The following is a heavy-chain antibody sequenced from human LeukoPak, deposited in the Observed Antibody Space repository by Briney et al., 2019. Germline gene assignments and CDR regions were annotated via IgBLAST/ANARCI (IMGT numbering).Heavy chain of an antibody. CDR3: ARDCGGDCYYSGANDF. V-gene: IGHV4-61*02. Sequence: PSETLSLTCTVSGGSISSGYYYWSWIRQPAGKGLEWIGRIYTRGNTKYNPSLKSRVTISLDTSKNQFSLRLTSVTAADTAVYYCARDCGGDCYYSGANDFWGQGTLVTVSS. J-gene: IGHJ4*02. D-gene: IGHD2-21*02. CDR1: GGSISSGYYY. CDR2: IYTRGNT.